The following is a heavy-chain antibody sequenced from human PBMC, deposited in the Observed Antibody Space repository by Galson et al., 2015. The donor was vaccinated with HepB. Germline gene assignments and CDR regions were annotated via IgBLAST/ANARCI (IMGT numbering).Heavy chain of an antibody. J-gene: IGHJ4*02. CDR1: GFTVSSYS. V-gene: IGHV3-21*01. CDR3: AREATGEVFDY. Sequence: SLGLSCAASGFTVSSYSMNWVRQAPGEGLEWVSSIGGSSRSTYHADAVKGRFTISRDNAKNSLYLQMDRLRDEDTAVYYCAREATGEVFDYWGQGTLVTVSS. D-gene: IGHD7-27*01. CDR2: IGGSSRST.